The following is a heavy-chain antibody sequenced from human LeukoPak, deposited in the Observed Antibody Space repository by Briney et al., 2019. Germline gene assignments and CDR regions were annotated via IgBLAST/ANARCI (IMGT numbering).Heavy chain of an antibody. D-gene: IGHD2-21*02. J-gene: IGHJ6*02. CDR3: ARHIVVVTARDYYYGMDV. CDR1: GGSISSSSYY. CDR2: IYYSGST. V-gene: IGHV4-39*01. Sequence: SETLSLTCTVSGGSISSSSYYWGWIRQPPGKGLEWIGSIYYSGSTYYNPSLKSRVTISVDTSKNQFSLKLSSVTAADTAVYYCARHIVVVTARDYYYGMDVWGQGTTVTVSS.